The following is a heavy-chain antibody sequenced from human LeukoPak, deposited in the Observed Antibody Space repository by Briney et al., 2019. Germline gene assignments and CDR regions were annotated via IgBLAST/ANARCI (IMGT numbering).Heavy chain of an antibody. Sequence: ASVKVSCKVSGYTLTELSMHWVRQAPGKGLEWMGGFDPEDGETIYAQKFQGRVTMTEDTSTDTAYMELSSLRSEDTAVYYCARPVGQWELRSDFDYWGQGTLVTVSS. CDR1: GYTLTELS. J-gene: IGHJ4*02. CDR2: FDPEDGET. V-gene: IGHV1-24*01. D-gene: IGHD1-26*01. CDR3: ARPVGQWELRSDFDY.